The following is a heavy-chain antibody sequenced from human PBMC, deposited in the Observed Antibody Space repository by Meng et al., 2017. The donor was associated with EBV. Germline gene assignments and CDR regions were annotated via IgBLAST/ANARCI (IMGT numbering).Heavy chain of an antibody. J-gene: IGHJ4*02. CDR2: IYYSGST. CDR1: GGSISSSSYY. CDR3: ARIGLGVY. Sequence: QLQLQGSGPGLVKPSXALSLTCTVSGGSISSSSYYWGWIRQPPGKGLEWIGSIYYSGSTYYNPSLKSRVTISVDTSKNQFSLKLSSVTAADTAVYYCARIGLGVYWGQGTLVTVSS. D-gene: IGHD3/OR15-3a*01. V-gene: IGHV4-39*07.